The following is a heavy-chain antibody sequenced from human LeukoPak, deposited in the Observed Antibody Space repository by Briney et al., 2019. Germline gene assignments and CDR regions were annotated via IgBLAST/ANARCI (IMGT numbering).Heavy chain of an antibody. J-gene: IGHJ4*02. D-gene: IGHD5-12*01. CDR1: GYTFTSYD. CDR3: ARGRNIVATIIGY. V-gene: IGHV1-8*01. CDR2: MNPNSGNT. Sequence: ASVKVSCKXSGYTFTSYDINWVQQATGQGLEWMGWMNPNSGNTGYAQKFQGRVTMTRNTSISTAYMELSSLRSEDTAVYYCARGRNIVATIIGYWGQGTLVTVSS.